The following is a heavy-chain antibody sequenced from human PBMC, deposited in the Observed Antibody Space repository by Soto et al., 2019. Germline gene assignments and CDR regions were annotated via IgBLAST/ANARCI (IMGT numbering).Heavy chain of an antibody. CDR1: GFIFSAYA. J-gene: IGHJ3*02. Sequence: GGSLRLSCAASGFIFSAYAMNWVRQAPGKGLEWVSAISSSGDSTYYAESVRGRFTISRDNSINTLYLQLRSLRPEDTAVYYCAHPRGYGVFDAVDIWGQGTMVTVSS. D-gene: IGHD4-17*01. V-gene: IGHV3-23*01. CDR2: ISSSGDST. CDR3: AHPRGYGVFDAVDI.